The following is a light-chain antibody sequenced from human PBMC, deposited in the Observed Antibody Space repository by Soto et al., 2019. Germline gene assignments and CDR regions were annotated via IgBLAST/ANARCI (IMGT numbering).Light chain of an antibody. CDR2: DAS. CDR3: QHMRT. CDR1: QGIRTD. J-gene: IGKJ1*01. V-gene: IGKV1-13*02. Sequence: AIQLTQSPSSLSASVGDRVTITCRASQGIRTDVAWYQQKPGKAPKFLIYDASTLESGVPSRFSGSGFGTEFSLTISSLQPDDFGSYYCQHMRTFGQGTKV.